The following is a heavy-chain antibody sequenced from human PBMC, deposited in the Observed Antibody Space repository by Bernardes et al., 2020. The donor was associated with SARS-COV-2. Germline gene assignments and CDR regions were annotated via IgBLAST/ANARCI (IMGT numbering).Heavy chain of an antibody. CDR1: GFTFNYNA. CDR3: AKTHQDYYDSAGYPIDY. Sequence: SPRLSLAASGFTFNYNAMNWVRQAPGRGQQWVSGISASGYSTSNTDSVKGRFTISRDNSENTLYLQMSSLRSEDTAIYYCAKTHQDYYDSAGYPIDYWGPGTLVTVSS. V-gene: IGHV3-23*01. J-gene: IGHJ4*02. CDR2: ISASGYST. D-gene: IGHD3-22*01.